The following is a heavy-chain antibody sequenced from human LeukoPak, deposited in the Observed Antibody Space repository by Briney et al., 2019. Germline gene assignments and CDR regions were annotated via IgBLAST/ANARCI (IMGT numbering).Heavy chain of an antibody. V-gene: IGHV1-2*02. D-gene: IGHD6-6*01. CDR1: GYTFTGYY. CDR2: IDPNFGVT. J-gene: IGHJ4*02. Sequence: ASVKVSCKASGYTFTGYYIHWVRQAPGQGLEWMGWIDPNFGVTNYAQKFQGRVTMTRDTSISTAYMELSRLRSDDTAVYYCASGLYSSSPNFDYWGQGTLVTVSS. CDR3: ASGLYSSSPNFDY.